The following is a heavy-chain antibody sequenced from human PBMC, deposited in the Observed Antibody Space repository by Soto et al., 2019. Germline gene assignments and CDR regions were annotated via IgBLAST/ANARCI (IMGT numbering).Heavy chain of an antibody. CDR2: INRRGIT. V-gene: IGHV3-48*02. J-gene: IGHJ4*02. CDR1: GFDFSSHD. Sequence: GGYLRLSCAASGFDFSSHDMNWVRQAPGKGLEWVAYINRRGITHYADSVEGRFTISRDNAQNSLFLQMLSLRDEDTAVYYCARDAAQSNSYYIHSRGPAALGTLSS. CDR3: ARDAAQSNSYYIHS. D-gene: IGHD3-16*01.